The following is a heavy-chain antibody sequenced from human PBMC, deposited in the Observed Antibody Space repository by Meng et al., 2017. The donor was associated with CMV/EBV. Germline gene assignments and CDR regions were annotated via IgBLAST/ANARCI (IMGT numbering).Heavy chain of an antibody. CDR3: ARGGNWFDP. CDR2: INHSGST. Sequence: QVPLQQCGAGLFRHSEHRSLTCAVYGGSLSGDYWSWIRQTPGKGLEWIGEINHSGSTNYNPSLKSRVTISVDTSKNQFSLKLSSVTAADTAVYYCARGGNWFDPWGQGTLVTVSS. V-gene: IGHV4-34*01. CDR1: GGSLSGDY. J-gene: IGHJ5*02.